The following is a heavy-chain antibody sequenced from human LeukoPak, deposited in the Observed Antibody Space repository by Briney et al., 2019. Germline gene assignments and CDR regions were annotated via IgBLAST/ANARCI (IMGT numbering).Heavy chain of an antibody. CDR1: GDSITGDY. J-gene: IGHJ3*02. CDR2: ISHIGST. Sequence: KPWDTLPLTCSVSGDSITGDYLSCLRQPAGNVLEWIGYISHIGSTNYNPSLKSRVTISVDTSKNQFSLKLTSVTAADTALYYCARDRISINALDMWGQGTMVTVSS. D-gene: IGHD1-14*01. CDR3: ARDRISINALDM. V-gene: IGHV4-59*13.